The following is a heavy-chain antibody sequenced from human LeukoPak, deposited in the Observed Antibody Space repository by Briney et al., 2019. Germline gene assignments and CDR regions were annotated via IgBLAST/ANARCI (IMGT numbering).Heavy chain of an antibody. CDR3: ARDQGVIGGS. V-gene: IGHV4-30-2*01. CDR2: IYHSGST. Sequence: PSQTLSLTCTVSGGSISSGGYYWSWIRQPPGKGLEWIGYIYHSGSTYYNPSLKSRVTISVDRSKNQFSLKLSSVTAADTAVYYCARDQGVIGGSWGQGTLVTVSS. CDR1: GGSISSGGYY. J-gene: IGHJ5*02. D-gene: IGHD2-21*01.